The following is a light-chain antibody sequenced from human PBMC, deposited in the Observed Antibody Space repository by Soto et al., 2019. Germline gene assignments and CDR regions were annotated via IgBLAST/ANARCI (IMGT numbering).Light chain of an antibody. CDR2: SNN. J-gene: IGLJ2*01. V-gene: IGLV1-44*01. CDR3: AAWDDSLKGAV. Sequence: QSVLTQPPSASGNPGQRVTISCSGSSSNIGTNTVNWYQHLPGAAPKLLIYSNNQRPSGVPDRFSGSKSGTSGSLAISGLQFEDKADYYCAAWDDSLKGAVFGGGTKLTVL. CDR1: SSNIGTNT.